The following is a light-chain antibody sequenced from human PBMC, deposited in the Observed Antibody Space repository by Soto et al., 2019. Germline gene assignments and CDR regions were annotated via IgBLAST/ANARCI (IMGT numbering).Light chain of an antibody. V-gene: IGLV2-8*01. CDR2: EVS. J-gene: IGLJ1*01. CDR1: SSDVGGYNY. Sequence: QSALTQPPSASGSPGQSVTISCTGTSSDVGGYNYVSWYQQHPGKAPKLMIYEVSKRPSGVPDRFSGSKSGNTASLTVSGLQAEDEADYYCISYAGSNIYVFGTGTQLTVL. CDR3: ISYAGSNIYV.